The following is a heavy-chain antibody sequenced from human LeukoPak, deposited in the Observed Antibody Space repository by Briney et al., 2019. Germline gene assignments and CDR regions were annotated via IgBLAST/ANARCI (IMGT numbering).Heavy chain of an antibody. J-gene: IGHJ3*02. CDR3: ARPLIVGATSDAFDI. D-gene: IGHD1-26*01. V-gene: IGHV4-39*01. Sequence: SETLSLTCPVSGGSISSSSYYWGWLRQPPGKGLEWIGSIYYSGSTCYNPSLKSRVTISVDTSKNQFSLKLSSVTAADAAVYYCARPLIVGATSDAFDIWGQGTMVTVSS. CDR1: GGSISSSSYY. CDR2: IYYSGST.